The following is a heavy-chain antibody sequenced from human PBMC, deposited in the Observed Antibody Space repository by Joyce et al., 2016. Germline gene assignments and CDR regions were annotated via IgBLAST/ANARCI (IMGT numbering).Heavy chain of an antibody. Sequence: EVQLVESGGGLVLPGGSLRLSCVASGFTFSSYYMSWGRQAPGRGLEWVASIKEDGSEKSYVDSGKGRFTISRDNVKNSLYLQMNSLRAEDTAMYYCANSIQARGSAPAGDSWGQGTLVTVSS. V-gene: IGHV3-7*05. CDR3: ANSIQARGSAPAGDS. CDR2: IKEDGSEK. J-gene: IGHJ4*02. CDR1: GFTFSSYY. D-gene: IGHD6-13*01.